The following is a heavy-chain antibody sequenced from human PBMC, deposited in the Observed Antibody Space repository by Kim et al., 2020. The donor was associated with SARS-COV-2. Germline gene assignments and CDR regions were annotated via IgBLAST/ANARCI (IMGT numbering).Heavy chain of an antibody. CDR3: ASHPAAGNAY. Sequence: NKYYADSVKGRFTIARDNSKNTLYQQMNSLRAEDTAVYYCASHPAAGNAYWGQGTLVTVSS. D-gene: IGHD6-13*01. V-gene: IGHV3-33*01. J-gene: IGHJ4*02. CDR2: NK.